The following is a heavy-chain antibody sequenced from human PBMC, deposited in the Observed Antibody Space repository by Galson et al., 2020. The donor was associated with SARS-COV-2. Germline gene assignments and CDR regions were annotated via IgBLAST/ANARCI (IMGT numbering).Heavy chain of an antibody. CDR3: ARGPGYSYGYYYGMDV. CDR1: GFTFSSYS. CDR2: ISSSSSTI. J-gene: IGHJ6*02. Sequence: GGSLRLSCAASGFTFSSYSVNWVRQAPGKGLEWVSYISSSSSTIYYADSVKGRFTISRDNAKNSLYLQMNSLRDEDTAVYYCARGPGYSYGYYYGMDVWGQGTTVTVSS. D-gene: IGHD5-18*01. V-gene: IGHV3-48*02.